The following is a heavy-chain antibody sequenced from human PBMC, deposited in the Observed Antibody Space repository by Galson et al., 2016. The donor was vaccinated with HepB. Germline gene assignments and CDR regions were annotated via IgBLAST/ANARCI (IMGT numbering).Heavy chain of an antibody. CDR1: GGPVSSDSSY. CDR2: IFHRGST. J-gene: IGHJ4*02. D-gene: IGHD2-2*01. Sequence: SETLSLTCVVSGGPVSSDSSYWTWIRQSPGKGLEWLGYIFHRGSTNYNPFLNGRITLSVDTSKNHFSLQLSSVAAADAATYYCAGRVVPAAYGEWGQGTLVTVFS. V-gene: IGHV4-61*03. CDR3: AGRVVPAAYGE.